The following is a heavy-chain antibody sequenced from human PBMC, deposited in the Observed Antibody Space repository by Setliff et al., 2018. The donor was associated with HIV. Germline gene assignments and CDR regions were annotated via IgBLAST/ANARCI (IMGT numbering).Heavy chain of an antibody. CDR1: RASFSSYY. J-gene: IGHJ4*02. V-gene: IGHV4-34*01. CDR2: MNYSGST. CDR3: ARDPKHSSSGDLEY. D-gene: IGHD3-22*01. Sequence: LSLTCAVYRASFSSYYWSWIRQSPGKGLEWIAEMNYSGSTNYNPSLKSRVTMSVDTSKNQFSLKLSSVTAADTAVYYCARDPKHSSSGDLEYWSQGTLVTVSS.